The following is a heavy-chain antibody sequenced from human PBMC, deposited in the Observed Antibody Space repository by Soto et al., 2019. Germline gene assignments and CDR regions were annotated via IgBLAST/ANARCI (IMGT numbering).Heavy chain of an antibody. CDR2: INRDGSIT. CDR3: ARALRFCGGDYCYSPEDY. Sequence: EVQLVESGGDLVQPGGSLRLSCAASGFTFSNYWMHWVRQVPGKGLVWVSRINRDGSITTYADSVKGRFTISRDNARNTLHLQMNSLRAEDTAVYYCARALRFCGGDYCYSPEDYWGQGTAVTVSS. D-gene: IGHD2-21*01. V-gene: IGHV3-74*01. J-gene: IGHJ4*02. CDR1: GFTFSNYW.